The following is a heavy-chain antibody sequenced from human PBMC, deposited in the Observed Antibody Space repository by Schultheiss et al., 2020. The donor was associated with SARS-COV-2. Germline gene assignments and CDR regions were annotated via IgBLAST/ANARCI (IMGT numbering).Heavy chain of an antibody. CDR1: GGSFSGYY. D-gene: IGHD1-26*01. CDR3: ARVDRIVGATRMGHYFDY. J-gene: IGHJ4*02. CDR2: INHSGST. Sequence: SETLSLTCAVYGGSFSGYYWSWIRQPPGKGLEWIGEINHSGSTNYNPSLKSRVTISVDTSKNQFSLKLSSVTAADTAVYYCARVDRIVGATRMGHYFDYWGQGTLVTVSS. V-gene: IGHV4-34*01.